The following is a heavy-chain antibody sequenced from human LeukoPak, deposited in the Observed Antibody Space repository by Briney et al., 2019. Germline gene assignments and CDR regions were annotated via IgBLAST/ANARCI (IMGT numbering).Heavy chain of an antibody. CDR2: IYYSGST. CDR1: GGSISSYY. Sequence: SETLSLTCTVSGGSISSYYWSWIRQPPGKGLEWIGYIYYSGSTNYNPSPKSRVTISVDTSKNQFSLKLSSVTAADTAVYYCARLQVRYYYYGMDVWGQGTTVTVSS. CDR3: ARLQVRYYYYGMDV. V-gene: IGHV4-59*08. J-gene: IGHJ6*02.